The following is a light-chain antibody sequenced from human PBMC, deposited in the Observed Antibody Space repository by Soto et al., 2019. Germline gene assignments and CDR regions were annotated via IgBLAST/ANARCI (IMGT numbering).Light chain of an antibody. J-gene: IGKJ5*01. CDR3: QSLNDYPIT. V-gene: IGKV1-9*01. CDR1: QGISSY. Sequence: DIQLTQSPSCLSASVGERVTITYRASQGISSYLAWYHQKSGKAPKFLIYAASTLQSGVPSRFSGSGSGTEFTLTISSLQPEDFATYYCQSLNDYPITFGQGTRLEIK. CDR2: AAS.